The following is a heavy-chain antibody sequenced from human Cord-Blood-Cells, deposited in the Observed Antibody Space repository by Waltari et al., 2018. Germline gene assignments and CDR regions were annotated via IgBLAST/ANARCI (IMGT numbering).Heavy chain of an antibody. CDR2: IIPILGIA. CDR3: ARGPQTGDPSYYFDY. D-gene: IGHD7-27*01. J-gene: IGHJ4*02. V-gene: IGHV1-69*10. Sequence: QVQLVQSGAEVKKPGSSVKVSCKASGGTFSSYAISWVRQAPGQGLEWMGGIIPILGIANYAQKFQGRVTITADKSTSTAYMELSSLRSEDTAVYYCARGPQTGDPSYYFDYWGQGTLVTVSS. CDR1: GGTFSSYA.